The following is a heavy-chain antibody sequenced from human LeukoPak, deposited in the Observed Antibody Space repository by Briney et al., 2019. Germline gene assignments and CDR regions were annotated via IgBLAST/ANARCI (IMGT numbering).Heavy chain of an antibody. CDR3: AREDYYDSGSSDY. J-gene: IGHJ4*02. CDR2: IIPIFGTA. V-gene: IGHV1-69*06. Sequence: SVKVSCKASGGTFSSYAISWVRQAPGQGLEWMGGIIPIFGTANYAQKFQGRVTITADKSTSTAYMELSSLRSEDTAIYYCAREDYYDSGSSDYWGQGTLVTVSS. CDR1: GGTFSSYA. D-gene: IGHD3-22*01.